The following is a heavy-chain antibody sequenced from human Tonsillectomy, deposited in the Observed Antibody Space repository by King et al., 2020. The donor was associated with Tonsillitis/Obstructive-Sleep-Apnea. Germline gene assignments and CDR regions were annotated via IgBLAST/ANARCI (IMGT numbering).Heavy chain of an antibody. Sequence: VQLVESGGGLVQPGGSLRLSCAASGFTFSSYAMSWVRQAPGKGLEWVSAISGSGGSTYYADSVKGRFTISRDNSKNTLYLQMNSLRAEDTAVYYCAKRLVPASYGDPYYYYGMDVWGQGTTVTVSS. J-gene: IGHJ6*02. V-gene: IGHV3-23*04. CDR1: GFTFSSYA. CDR2: ISGSGGST. CDR3: AKRLVPASYGDPYYYYGMDV. D-gene: IGHD4-17*01.